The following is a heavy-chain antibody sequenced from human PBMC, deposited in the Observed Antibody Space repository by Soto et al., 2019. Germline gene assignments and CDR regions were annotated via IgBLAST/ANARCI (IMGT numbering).Heavy chain of an antibody. V-gene: IGHV4-34*01. CDR3: ARERRCSGGSCYKKYMDV. CDR2: INHSGST. CDR1: GGSFSGYY. D-gene: IGHD2-15*01. Sequence: SGTLSLTCAVYGGSFSGYYWSWIRQPPGKGLEWIGEINHSGSTNYNPSLKSRVTISVDTSKNQFSLKLSSVTAADTAVYYCARERRCSGGSCYKKYMDVWGKGTTVTVSS. J-gene: IGHJ6*03.